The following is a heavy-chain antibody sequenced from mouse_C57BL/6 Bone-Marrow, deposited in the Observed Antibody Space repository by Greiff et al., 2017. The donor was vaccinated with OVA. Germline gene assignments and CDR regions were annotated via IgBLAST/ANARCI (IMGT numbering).Heavy chain of an antibody. V-gene: IGHV14-2*01. J-gene: IGHJ3*01. D-gene: IGHD1-1*01. CDR1: GFNIKDYY. CDR3: ATWGRSYVSWFAY. Sequence: VQLKESGAELVKPGASVKLSCTASGFNIKDYYMHWVKKRTEQGLEWIGRIDPEDGETKYAPKFQGKATITADTSSNTAYLQLSSLTSEDTAVYYCATWGRSYVSWFAYWGLGTLVTVSA. CDR2: IDPEDGET.